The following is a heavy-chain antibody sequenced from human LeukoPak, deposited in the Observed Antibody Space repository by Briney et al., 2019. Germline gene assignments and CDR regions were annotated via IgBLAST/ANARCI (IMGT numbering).Heavy chain of an antibody. CDR1: GYSISFYS. D-gene: IGHD3-10*01. V-gene: IGHV3-48*04. Sequence: GGSLSLSCAASGYSISFYSLYWVRQHPRKGLELVSYISSSRGSISYADSVKGRFTISRDTSNNSLFLQMNSLRAADTAEYFCARVVSYSREDYWGQGTLVTVS. CDR3: ARVVSYSREDY. CDR2: ISSSRGSI. J-gene: IGHJ4*02.